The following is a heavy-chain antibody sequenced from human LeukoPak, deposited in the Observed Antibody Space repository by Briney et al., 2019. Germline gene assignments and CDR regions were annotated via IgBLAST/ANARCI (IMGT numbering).Heavy chain of an antibody. CDR2: IYYSAST. CDR3: ARGSRGYSYG. Sequence: PSETLSLTCTVSGGSISSSSYYWGWIRQPPGKGLEWIGSIYYSASTNYNPSLKSRVTISVDTSKNQFSLKLSSVTAADTAVYFCARGSRGYSYGWGQGTLVTVSS. J-gene: IGHJ4*02. D-gene: IGHD5-18*01. CDR1: GGSISSSSYY. V-gene: IGHV4-39*07.